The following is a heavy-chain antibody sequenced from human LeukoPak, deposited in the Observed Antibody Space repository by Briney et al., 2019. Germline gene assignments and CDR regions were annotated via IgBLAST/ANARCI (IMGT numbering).Heavy chain of an antibody. Sequence: GGSLRLSCAASGFTFSSYSMNWVRQAPGKGLEWVSYISSSSSTIYYADSVKGRFTISRDNAKNSLYLQMNSLRDEDTAVYYCARAADCSSTSCYGPLAFDIWGQGTMVTVSS. J-gene: IGHJ3*02. D-gene: IGHD2-2*01. V-gene: IGHV3-48*02. CDR1: GFTFSSYS. CDR2: ISSSSSTI. CDR3: ARAADCSSTSCYGPLAFDI.